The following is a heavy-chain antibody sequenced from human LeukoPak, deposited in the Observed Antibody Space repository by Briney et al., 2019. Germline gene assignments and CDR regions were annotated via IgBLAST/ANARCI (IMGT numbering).Heavy chain of an antibody. V-gene: IGHV1-46*01. CDR2: INPSGGST. CDR1: GYTFTYYY. J-gene: IGHJ4*02. D-gene: IGHD3-16*01. Sequence: ASVNVSCKASGYTFTYYYMHWVRQAPGQGLEWMGKINPSGGSTSYAQKIQGRVTMTRDMSTSTVYMELSSLRSEDTAVYYCARGGKTLGAPQRWGQGTLVTVSS. CDR3: ARGGKTLGAPQR.